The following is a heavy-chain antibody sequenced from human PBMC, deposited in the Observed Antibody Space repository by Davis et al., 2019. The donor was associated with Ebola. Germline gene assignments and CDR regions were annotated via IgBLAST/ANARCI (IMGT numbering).Heavy chain of an antibody. CDR1: GFTFSNYW. Sequence: PGGSLRLSCAASGFTFSNYWMHWVRQAPGKGLEWVSAISGSGGSTYYADSVKGRFTISRDNSKNTLYLQMNSLRAEDTAVYYCAKVRGLRFLEWLLSRNWFDPWGQGTLVTVSS. J-gene: IGHJ5*02. D-gene: IGHD3-3*01. V-gene: IGHV3-23*01. CDR2: ISGSGGST. CDR3: AKVRGLRFLEWLLSRNWFDP.